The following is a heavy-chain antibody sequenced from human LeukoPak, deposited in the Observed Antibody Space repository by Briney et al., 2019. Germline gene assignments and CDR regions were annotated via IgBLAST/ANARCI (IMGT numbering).Heavy chain of an antibody. Sequence: SETLSLTCAVYGGSFSGYYWSWIRQPPGKGLEWIGEINHSGSTNYNPSLKSRVTISVDTSKNQFSLKLSSVTAADTAVYYCARVSGHRSWIQLWSKPLDAFDIWGQGTMVTVSS. D-gene: IGHD5-18*01. CDR1: GGSFSGYY. V-gene: IGHV4-34*01. J-gene: IGHJ3*02. CDR2: INHSGST. CDR3: ARVSGHRSWIQLWSKPLDAFDI.